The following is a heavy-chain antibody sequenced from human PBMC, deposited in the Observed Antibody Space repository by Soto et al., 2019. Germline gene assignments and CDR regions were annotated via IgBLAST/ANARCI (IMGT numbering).Heavy chain of an antibody. V-gene: IGHV1-46*01. CDR1: GYTFTSYD. CDR2: INPSGGST. J-gene: IGHJ6*01. D-gene: IGHD1-26*01. Sequence: ASVKVSCKASGYTFTSYDMHWVRQAPGQGLEWMGIINPSGGSTSYAQKFQGRVTMTRDTSTSTVYMELSSLRSEDTAVYYCARHQGRHSASYPYYDMDVWGQGTTVTVCS. CDR3: ARHQGRHSASYPYYDMDV.